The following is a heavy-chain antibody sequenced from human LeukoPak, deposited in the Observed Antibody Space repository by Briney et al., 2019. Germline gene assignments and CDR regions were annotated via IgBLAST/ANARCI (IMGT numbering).Heavy chain of an antibody. D-gene: IGHD5-24*01. CDR2: IYHSGST. Sequence: SETLSLTCTVSGYSISSGYYWGWIRQPPGKGLEWIGSIYHSGSTYYNPSLKSRVTISVDTSKNQFSLKLSSVTAADTAVYYCATDLVEMATMGGWDYWGQGTLVTVSS. J-gene: IGHJ4*02. V-gene: IGHV4-38-2*02. CDR1: GYSISSGYY. CDR3: ATDLVEMATMGGWDY.